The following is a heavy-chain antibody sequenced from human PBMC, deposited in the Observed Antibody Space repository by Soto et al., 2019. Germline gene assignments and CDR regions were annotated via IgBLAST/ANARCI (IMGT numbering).Heavy chain of an antibody. Sequence: GGSLRLSCAASGFTFSDYYMSWIRQAPGKGLEWVSYISSGGSTIYYADSVKGRFTISRDNAKNSLYLQMNSLRDEDTAVYYCARDLQGSSGWYGGLYYFDYWGQGTLVTVS. D-gene: IGHD6-19*01. CDR1: GFTFSDYY. V-gene: IGHV3-11*04. CDR3: ARDLQGSSGWYGGLYYFDY. J-gene: IGHJ4*02. CDR2: ISSGGSTI.